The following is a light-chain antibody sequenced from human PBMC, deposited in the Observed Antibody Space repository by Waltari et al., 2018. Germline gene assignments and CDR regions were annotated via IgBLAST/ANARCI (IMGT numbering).Light chain of an antibody. CDR1: QSVLYSSNNKNY. J-gene: IGKJ1*01. CDR2: WAS. CDR3: HQYFSPHWT. Sequence: DIVMTQSPDSLAVSLGERATINCKSSQSVLYSSNNKNYLTWYQQKPGQPPKLLIYWASTRESGVPDRFSGSASGTDFTLTISSLQAEDVAVYYCHQYFSPHWTFGQGTKVEIK. V-gene: IGKV4-1*01.